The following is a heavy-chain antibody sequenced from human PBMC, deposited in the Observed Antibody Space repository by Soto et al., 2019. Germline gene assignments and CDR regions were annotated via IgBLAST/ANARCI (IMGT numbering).Heavy chain of an antibody. D-gene: IGHD6-19*01. CDR1: GFTFSNAW. J-gene: IGHJ5*02. CDR2: IKSKTDGGTT. Sequence: EVQLVESGGGLVKPGGSLRLSCAASGFTFSNAWMSWVRQAPGKGLEWVGRIKSKTDGGTTDYAAPVKGRFTISRDDSKNTLYLQMNSLKTEDTAVYYCPTELQWLAYNWFDPWGQGTLVTVSS. V-gene: IGHV3-15*01. CDR3: PTELQWLAYNWFDP.